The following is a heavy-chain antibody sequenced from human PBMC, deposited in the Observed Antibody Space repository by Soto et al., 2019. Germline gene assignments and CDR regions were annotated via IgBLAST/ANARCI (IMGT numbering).Heavy chain of an antibody. CDR2: ISSSGDNT. Sequence: GGSLRLSCAASGFTVDSYAMSWVRQAPGKGLERVSAISSSGDNTYYADSVKGRFTISRDNSKDTLYLQMNSLRAEDTAVYYCAKGSHSGTRAHFDHWGQGTLVTVSS. CDR3: AKGSHSGTRAHFDH. V-gene: IGHV3-23*01. J-gene: IGHJ4*02. CDR1: GFTVDSYA.